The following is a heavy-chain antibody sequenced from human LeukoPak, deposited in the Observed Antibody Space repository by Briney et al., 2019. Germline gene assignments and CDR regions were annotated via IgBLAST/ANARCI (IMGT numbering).Heavy chain of an antibody. CDR3: ARIYCEVESTC. V-gene: IGHV5-51*01. CDR2: IYPEDSDT. CDR1: GYTFSSYW. D-gene: IGHD2-21*01. Sequence: AGESLKISCKASGYTFSSYWIGWVRQMPGKGLEWMGVIYPEDSDTRYSPSFQGQVTISADTSISTAYLQWSSLQPSDTAMYYCARIYCEVESTCWGQGTLVTVSS. J-gene: IGHJ4*02.